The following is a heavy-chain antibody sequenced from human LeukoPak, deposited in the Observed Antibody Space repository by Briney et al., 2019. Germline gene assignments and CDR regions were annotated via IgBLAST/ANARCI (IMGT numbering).Heavy chain of an antibody. Sequence: GGSLRLSCAASGFTFSSYAMSWVRQAPGKGLEWVSGISGSGGSTYYADSVKGRFTISRDNSKNTLYLQMNSLRAEDTAVYYCAKDRLIMVTTRKNYFDYWGQGTLVTVSS. CDR2: ISGSGGST. CDR1: GFTFSSYA. D-gene: IGHD3-10*01. J-gene: IGHJ4*02. V-gene: IGHV3-23*01. CDR3: AKDRLIMVTTRKNYFDY.